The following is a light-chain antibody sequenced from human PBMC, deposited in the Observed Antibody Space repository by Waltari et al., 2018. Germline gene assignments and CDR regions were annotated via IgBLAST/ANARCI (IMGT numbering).Light chain of an antibody. V-gene: IGKV1-12*01. CDR3: QQADRFPLT. CDR2: EAS. CDR1: QDIIRW. J-gene: IGKJ4*01. Sequence: DIQMTQSPSSVSASVGDRVIITCRTSQDIIRWLAWYQQKPGEAPNFLIYEASTLQSGVPSRFSGSGSGKEYTLTISSLQPEDFATYYCQQADRFPLTFGGGTKIEI.